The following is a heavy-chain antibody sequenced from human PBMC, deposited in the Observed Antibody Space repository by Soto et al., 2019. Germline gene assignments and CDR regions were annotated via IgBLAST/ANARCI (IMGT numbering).Heavy chain of an antibody. D-gene: IGHD1-1*01. CDR3: EVTTGY. CDR2: VSPINKNA. J-gene: IGHJ4*02. V-gene: IGHV1-8*02. CDR1: GGTFSSYT. Sequence: ASVKVSCKASGGTFSSYTISWVRQAPGQGPEYMGRVSPINKNASYAQQFRGRVTMTTDTTISTAYMEVSNLRYEDTAVYYCEVTTGYWGQGTMVTVSS.